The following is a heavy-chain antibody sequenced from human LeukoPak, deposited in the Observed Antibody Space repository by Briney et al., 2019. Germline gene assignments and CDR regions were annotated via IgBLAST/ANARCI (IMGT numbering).Heavy chain of an antibody. J-gene: IGHJ5*02. V-gene: IGHV1-2*02. CDR1: GYTFTGYY. CDR3: ARDLVPRSWFDP. Sequence: ASVKVSCKASGYTFTGYYMHWVRQAPGQGLEWMGWINPNSGGTDYAQKFQGRVTMTRDTSISTAYMELSRLRSDDTAVYYCARDLVPRSWFDPWGQGTLVTVSS. CDR2: INPNSGGT.